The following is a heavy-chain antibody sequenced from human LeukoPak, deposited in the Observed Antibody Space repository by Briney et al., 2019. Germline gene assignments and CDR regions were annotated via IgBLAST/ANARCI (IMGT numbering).Heavy chain of an antibody. CDR2: IKSKTDGGTT. Sequence: GGSLRLSCAASGFTFSNAWMSWVRQAPGKGLEWVGRIKSKTDGGTTDYAAPVKGRFTISRDDSKNTLYLQMNSLRAEDTAVYYCASDKRGVDYWGQGTLVTVSS. D-gene: IGHD2-21*02. CDR3: ASDKRGVDY. V-gene: IGHV3-15*01. CDR1: GFTFSNAW. J-gene: IGHJ4*02.